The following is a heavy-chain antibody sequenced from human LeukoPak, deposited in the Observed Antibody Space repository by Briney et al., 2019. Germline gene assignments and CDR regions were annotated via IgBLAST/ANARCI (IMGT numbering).Heavy chain of an antibody. CDR2: IKQDGSEM. Sequence: GGSLRLSCAASGFTFSTYWMSWVRQAPGKGLEWVANIKQDGSEMYYVDSVKGRFTISRDNAKNSLYLQMNSLRAEDTAVYYCARAAAYYYDRSGYLNYWGQGTLVAVSS. D-gene: IGHD3-22*01. J-gene: IGHJ4*02. V-gene: IGHV3-7*01. CDR3: ARAAAYYYDRSGYLNY. CDR1: GFTFSTYW.